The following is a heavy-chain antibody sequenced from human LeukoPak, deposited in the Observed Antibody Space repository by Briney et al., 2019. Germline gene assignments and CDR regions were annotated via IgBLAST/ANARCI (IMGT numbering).Heavy chain of an antibody. CDR2: ISKSGDRT. CDR1: GFTLSDYD. CDR3: ARDPSLGIAARRLGFDP. Sequence: GVSPRLSCVASGFTLSDYDMTWVRQRPGKGLEWVTSISKSGDRTYSADSVKGRFTISRDNAKNTLYLQMHSLRDEDTALYFCARDPSLGIAARRLGFDPRGQGTQVTVSS. J-gene: IGHJ5*02. D-gene: IGHD6-6*01. V-gene: IGHV3-23*01.